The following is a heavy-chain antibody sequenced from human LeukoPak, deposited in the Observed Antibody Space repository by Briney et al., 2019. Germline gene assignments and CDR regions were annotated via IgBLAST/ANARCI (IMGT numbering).Heavy chain of an antibody. D-gene: IGHD3-22*01. Sequence: GGSLRLSCAASGFTFSSYEMNWVRQAPGKGLEWVSYISSSGSTIYYADSVKGRFTISRDNAKNTLYLQMNSLRAEDTAVYYCARDGGDSYYYESGAFDIWGQGTMVTVSS. CDR2: ISSSGSTI. CDR3: ARDGGDSYYYESGAFDI. V-gene: IGHV3-48*03. J-gene: IGHJ3*02. CDR1: GFTFSSYE.